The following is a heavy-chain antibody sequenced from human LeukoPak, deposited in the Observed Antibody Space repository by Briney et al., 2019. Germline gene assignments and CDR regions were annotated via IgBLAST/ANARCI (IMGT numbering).Heavy chain of an antibody. D-gene: IGHD3-16*01. CDR2: ISSSSSSYI. CDR3: ARDTMGEPLFDY. V-gene: IGHV3-21*01. Sequence: PGGSLRLSCAASGFTFSSYSMNWVRQAPGKGLEWVSSISSSSSSYIYYADSVKGRFTISRDNAKNSLYLQMNSLRAEDTAVYYCARDTMGEPLFDYWGQGTLVTVSS. J-gene: IGHJ4*02. CDR1: GFTFSSYS.